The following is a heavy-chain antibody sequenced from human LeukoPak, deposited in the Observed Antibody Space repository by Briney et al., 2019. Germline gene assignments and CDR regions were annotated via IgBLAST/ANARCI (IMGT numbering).Heavy chain of an antibody. CDR3: ARELLPTYYYDSSGYYPRDV. V-gene: IGHV1-2*02. CDR1: GYTFTGYY. CDR2: INPNSGGT. J-gene: IGHJ4*02. Sequence: ASVKVSCKASGYTFTGYYMHWVRQAPGQGLEWMGWINPNSGGTNYAQKFQGRVTMTRDTSISTAYMELSRLRSDDTAVYYCARELLPTYYYDSSGYYPRDVWGQGTLVTVPS. D-gene: IGHD3-22*01.